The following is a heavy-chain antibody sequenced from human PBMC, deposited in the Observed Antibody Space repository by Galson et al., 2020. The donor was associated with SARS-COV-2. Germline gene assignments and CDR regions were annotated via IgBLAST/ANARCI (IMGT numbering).Heavy chain of an antibody. Sequence: GGSLRLSCAASGFTFSDYYMSWIRQAPGKGLERVSYISSSGSTIYYADSVKGRFTISRDNAKNSLYLQMNSLRAEDTAVYYCARDSYSGYNTIGVGIYYGMDVWGQGTTVTVSS. CDR2: ISSSGSTI. V-gene: IGHV3-11*01. D-gene: IGHD5-12*01. J-gene: IGHJ6*02. CDR1: GFTFSDYY. CDR3: ARDSYSGYNTIGVGIYYGMDV.